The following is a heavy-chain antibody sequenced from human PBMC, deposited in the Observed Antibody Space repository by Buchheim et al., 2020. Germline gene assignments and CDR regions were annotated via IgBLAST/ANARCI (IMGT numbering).Heavy chain of an antibody. D-gene: IGHD5-18*01. CDR2: ISYDGSET. J-gene: IGHJ6*03. CDR1: GFTFGSFG. CDR3: AKKGGYRSGSTYYYSYMDV. V-gene: IGHV3-30*18. Sequence: QVQLVESGGGVVQPGRSLRLSCAASGFTFGSFGIHWVRQAPGKGLEWVALISYDGSETYYGDTVKGRFTISRDNSKNTLYLQMNSLRAEDTAVYYWAKKGGYRSGSTYYYSYMDVWGKGTT.